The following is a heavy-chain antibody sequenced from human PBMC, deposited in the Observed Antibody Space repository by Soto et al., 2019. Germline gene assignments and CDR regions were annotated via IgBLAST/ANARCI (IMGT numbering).Heavy chain of an antibody. CDR3: ARDYDTMVYYFDY. CDR2: IWYDGSNI. J-gene: IGHJ4*02. Sequence: PGGPLRLSCAAPGFTFSSCGMHWVRQAPGKGLEWVAVIWYDGSNIYYADSVKGRFTISRDNSKNTLYLQMNSLRAEDTAVYYCARDYDTMVYYFDYWGQGTLVTVSS. V-gene: IGHV3-33*01. D-gene: IGHD3-10*01. CDR1: GFTFSSCG.